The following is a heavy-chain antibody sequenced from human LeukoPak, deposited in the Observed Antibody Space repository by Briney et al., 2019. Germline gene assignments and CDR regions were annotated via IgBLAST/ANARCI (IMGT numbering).Heavy chain of an antibody. CDR3: ASQFCGGGSCYPSFDY. Sequence: GGSLRLSCAASGFTFSDYCMSWIRQAPGKGLEWVSYISSSGSTIYYADSVKGRFTISRDISKNTLYLQMSSLRVEDTAVYYCASQFCGGGSCYPSFDYWGQGTLVTVSS. CDR1: GFTFSDYC. D-gene: IGHD2-15*01. CDR2: ISSSGSTI. V-gene: IGHV3-11*04. J-gene: IGHJ4*02.